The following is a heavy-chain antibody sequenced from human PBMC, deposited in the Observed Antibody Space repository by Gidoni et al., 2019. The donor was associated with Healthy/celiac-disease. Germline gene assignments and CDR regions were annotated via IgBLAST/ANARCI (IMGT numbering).Heavy chain of an antibody. CDR1: GGSISSSSYY. Sequence: QLQLQESGPGLVKPSETLSLTCTVSGGSISSSSYYWGWIRQPPGKGLEWIGSSYYSGSTYYNPSLKSRVTISVDTSKNQFSLKLSSVTAADTAVYYCARHDFTDIVVVPAAPDYGMDVWGQGTTVTVSS. CDR3: ARHDFTDIVVVPAAPDYGMDV. V-gene: IGHV4-39*01. D-gene: IGHD2-2*01. CDR2: SYYSGST. J-gene: IGHJ6*02.